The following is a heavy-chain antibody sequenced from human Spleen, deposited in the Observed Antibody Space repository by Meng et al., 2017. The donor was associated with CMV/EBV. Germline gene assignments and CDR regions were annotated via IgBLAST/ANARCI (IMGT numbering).Heavy chain of an antibody. CDR3: ARVGSPYGSGSFALYYFDY. Sequence: GQLQESGPGLLKPSATLSLTCTVSGGSISSYYWSWIRQPAGKGLEWIGRIYTSGSTNYNPSLKSRVTMSVDTSKNQFSLKLSSVTAADTAVYYCARVGSPYGSGSFALYYFDYWGQGTLVTVSS. J-gene: IGHJ4*02. CDR1: GGSISSYY. CDR2: IYTSGST. V-gene: IGHV4-4*07. D-gene: IGHD3-10*01.